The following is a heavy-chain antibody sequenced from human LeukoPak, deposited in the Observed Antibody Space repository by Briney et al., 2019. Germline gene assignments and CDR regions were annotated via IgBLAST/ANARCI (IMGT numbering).Heavy chain of an antibody. CDR1: GYSISSGYY. Sequence: KASETLSLTCTVSGYSISSGYYWGWIRQPPGKGLEWIGSIYHSGSTYYNPSLKSRVTISVDTSKNQFSLKLSSVTAADTAVYYCARDRGIVVVIIGYYFDYWGQGTLVTVSS. CDR2: IYHSGST. V-gene: IGHV4-38-2*02. J-gene: IGHJ4*02. D-gene: IGHD3-22*01. CDR3: ARDRGIVVVIIGYYFDY.